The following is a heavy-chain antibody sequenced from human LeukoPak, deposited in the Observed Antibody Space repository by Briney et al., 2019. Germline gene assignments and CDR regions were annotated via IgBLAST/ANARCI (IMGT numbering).Heavy chain of an antibody. J-gene: IGHJ5*02. Sequence: SETLSLTCTVSGGSISSSSYYWGWIRQPPGKGLEWIGSIYYSGSTYYNPSLKSRVTITVDTSKNQFSLKLSSVTAADTAVYYCARDLEKPYDSSWFDPWGQGTLVTVSS. CDR2: IYYSGST. D-gene: IGHD5-12*01. CDR1: GGSISSSSYY. V-gene: IGHV4-39*07. CDR3: ARDLEKPYDSSWFDP.